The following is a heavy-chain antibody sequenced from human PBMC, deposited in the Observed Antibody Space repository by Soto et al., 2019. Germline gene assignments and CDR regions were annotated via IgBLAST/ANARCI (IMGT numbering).Heavy chain of an antibody. CDR2: ISYDGSNK. V-gene: IGHV3-30*18. CDR1: GFTFSSYG. Sequence: GGSLRLSCAASGFTFSSYGMHWVRQAPGKGLEWVAVISYDGSNKYYADSVKGRFTISRDNSKNTLYLQMNNLRAEDTAVYYCAKAYNSPPRSGKDYYGSGSYLDYWGQGTLVTVSS. D-gene: IGHD3-10*01. CDR3: AKAYNSPPRSGKDYYGSGSYLDY. J-gene: IGHJ4*02.